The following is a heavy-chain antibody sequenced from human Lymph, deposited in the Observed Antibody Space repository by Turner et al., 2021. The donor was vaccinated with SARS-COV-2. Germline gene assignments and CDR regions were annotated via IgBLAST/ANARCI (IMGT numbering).Heavy chain of an antibody. J-gene: IGHJ4*02. CDR1: GFTFSSYA. Sequence: VQLVDSGGGVVQPGRSLRLSCAASGFTFSSYAIHWVRQAPGKGLEWVAFISDDGSDKYYADSVKGRFTFSRDNSKNTLYLQMNSLRAEDTAVYYCARDRDSSGWVDYWGQGTLVTVSS. V-gene: IGHV3-30*04. CDR2: ISDDGSDK. CDR3: ARDRDSSGWVDY. D-gene: IGHD3-22*01.